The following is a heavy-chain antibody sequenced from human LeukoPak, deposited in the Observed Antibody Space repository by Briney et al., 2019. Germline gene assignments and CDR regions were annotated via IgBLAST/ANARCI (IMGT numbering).Heavy chain of an antibody. CDR3: ARGDYGDYPVLY. D-gene: IGHD4-17*01. CDR2: ISAYNGNR. J-gene: IGHJ4*02. V-gene: IGHV1-18*01. CDR1: GYTFTSYV. Sequence: ASVKVSCTASGYTFTSYVISWVRQAPGQGVEWMGWISAYNGNRNYAQKVQGRVTLTTETSTSTAYMEVRSLRSDDTAVDFCARGDYGDYPVLYWGQGTLVTVSS.